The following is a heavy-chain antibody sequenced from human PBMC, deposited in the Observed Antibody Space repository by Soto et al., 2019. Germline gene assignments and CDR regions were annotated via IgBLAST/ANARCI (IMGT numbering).Heavy chain of an antibody. CDR1: GFTFSSYS. D-gene: IGHD6-13*01. CDR3: ARAVGSSWYFDY. J-gene: IGHJ4*02. CDR2: ISSSSSYI. V-gene: IGHV3-21*01. Sequence: PGGSLRLSCAASGFTFSSYSMNWVRQAPGKGLEWVSSISSSSSYIYYADSVKGRFTISRDNAKNSLYLQMNSLRAEDTAVYYCARAVGSSWYFDYWGQGTLVTVSS.